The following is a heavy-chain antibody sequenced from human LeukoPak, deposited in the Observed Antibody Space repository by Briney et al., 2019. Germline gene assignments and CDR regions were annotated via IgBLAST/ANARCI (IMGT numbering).Heavy chain of an antibody. V-gene: IGHV1-2*02. CDR1: GYTFTGYY. CDR3: AKDYSKTSYYGSGTYYRPNWFDP. CDR2: INPNSRST. J-gene: IGHJ5*02. D-gene: IGHD3-10*01. Sequence: GASVKVSCKASGYTFTGYYMHWGRQARGQAREGMGWINPNSRSTNYAQKLQGRVTMTRDTSISTAYMELSRLRSDDTAVYSCAKDYSKTSYYGSGTYYRPNWFDPWGQGTLVTASS.